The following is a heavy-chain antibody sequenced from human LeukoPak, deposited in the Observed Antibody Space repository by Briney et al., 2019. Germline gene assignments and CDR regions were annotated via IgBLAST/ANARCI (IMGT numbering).Heavy chain of an antibody. V-gene: IGHV3-7*01. CDR2: IKQDGSEK. D-gene: IGHD2-15*01. CDR1: GFTFSSYW. CDR3: ARIGYCSGGNYYSLHGNYYYYGLNV. J-gene: IGHJ6*02. Sequence: GGSLRLPCAASGFTFSSYWMSWVRQAPGKGLEWVANIKQDGSEKYSVDSVKGRFTISRDNAKNSLYLQMNSLRAEDTAVYYCARIGYCSGGNYYSLHGNYYYYGLNVWGQGTTVTVSS.